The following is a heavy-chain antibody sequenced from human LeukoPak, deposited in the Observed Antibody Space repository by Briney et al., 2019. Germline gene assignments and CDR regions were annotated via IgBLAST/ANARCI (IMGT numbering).Heavy chain of an antibody. CDR3: ARDAYSGSYYVRPNYYYYMDV. V-gene: IGHV4-34*01. CDR1: GGSFSGYY. D-gene: IGHD1-26*01. CDR2: INHSGST. J-gene: IGHJ6*03. Sequence: SETLSLTCAVYGGSFSGYYWSWIRQPPGKGLEWIGEINHSGSTNYNPSLKSRVTISVDTSKNQFSLKLRSVTAADTAVYYCARDAYSGSYYVRPNYYYYMDVWGKGTTVTVSS.